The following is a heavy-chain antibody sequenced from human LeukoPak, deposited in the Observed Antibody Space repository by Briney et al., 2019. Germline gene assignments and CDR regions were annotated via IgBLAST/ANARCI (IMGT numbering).Heavy chain of an antibody. CDR1: GFTFDDYA. CDR2: ISWNGASI. J-gene: IGHJ4*02. CDR3: AREYGSGSYSFDY. D-gene: IGHD3-10*01. V-gene: IGHV3-9*01. Sequence: GGSLRLSCVASGFTFDDYAMHWVRQAPGKGLEWVSGISWNGASIGYAGSVKGRFTISRDNAKHSLYLQMNSLRAEDTAVYYCAREYGSGSYSFDYWGQGTLVTVSS.